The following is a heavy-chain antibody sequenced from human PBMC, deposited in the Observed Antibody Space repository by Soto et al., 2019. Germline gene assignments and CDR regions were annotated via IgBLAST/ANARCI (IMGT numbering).Heavy chain of an antibody. CDR3: ARDLGLAVVAAVIKYYGMDV. CDR1: GYSIISGYY. D-gene: IGHD2-2*02. V-gene: IGHV4-38-2*01. CDR2: VYHSGIT. J-gene: IGHJ6*02. Sequence: SETVSLTCDVSGYSIISGYYWGWIRQPPGKGLEWIGSVYHSGITYYNPSLRSRVTISADTSKNQFSLSLRSVTAADTAVYYCARDLGLAVVAAVIKYYGMDVWGQGTTVTVSS.